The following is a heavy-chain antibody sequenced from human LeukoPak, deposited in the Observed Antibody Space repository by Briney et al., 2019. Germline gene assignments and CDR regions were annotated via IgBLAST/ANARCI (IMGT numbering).Heavy chain of an antibody. Sequence: ASLKVSCKASGGSFRSKAVRWVRQAPGQGLEWMGAIIPSFDVSNYAQKLQGRITITMDESASTAYMELTSLRSEDTAVYYCARNDMAAAGTFAFWGQGTLVTVSS. CDR2: IIPSFDVS. J-gene: IGHJ4*02. CDR3: ARNDMAAAGTFAF. CDR1: GGSFRSKA. D-gene: IGHD6-13*01. V-gene: IGHV1-69*05.